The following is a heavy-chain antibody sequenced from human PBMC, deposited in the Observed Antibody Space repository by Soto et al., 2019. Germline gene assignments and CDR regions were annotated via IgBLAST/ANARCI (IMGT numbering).Heavy chain of an antibody. Sequence: PSETLSLTCTVSGGSISSYYWSWIRQPPGKGLEWIGYIYYSGSTKYNPSLKSRVTILVDTSKNQFSLKLTSVTAADTAVYYCARDAVYGDGEDYYYYYMDVWGKGTTVTAP. D-gene: IGHD4-17*01. V-gene: IGHV4-59*01. CDR3: ARDAVYGDGEDYYYYYMDV. CDR1: GGSISSYY. J-gene: IGHJ6*03. CDR2: IYYSGST.